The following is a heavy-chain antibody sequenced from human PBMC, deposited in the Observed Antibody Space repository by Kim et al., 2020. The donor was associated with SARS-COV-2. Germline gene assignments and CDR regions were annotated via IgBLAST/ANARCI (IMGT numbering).Heavy chain of an antibody. CDR2: IYYSGST. V-gene: IGHV4-59*13. D-gene: IGHD3-10*01. Sequence: SETLSLTCTVSGGSISSYYWSWIRQPPGKGLEWIGYIYYSGSTNYNTSLKSRVTISVDTSKNQFSLKLSSVTAADTAVYYCARGVPYGSGSYHFDYWGQGTLVTVSS. CDR1: GGSISSYY. J-gene: IGHJ4*02. CDR3: ARGVPYGSGSYHFDY.